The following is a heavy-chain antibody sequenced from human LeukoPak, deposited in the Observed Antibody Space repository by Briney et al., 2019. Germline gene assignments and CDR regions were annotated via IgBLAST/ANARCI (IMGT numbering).Heavy chain of an antibody. CDR1: GGSISSSGYY. V-gene: IGHV4-39*07. Sequence: SETLSLTCSVSGGSISSSGYYRGWIRQPPGKGLEWIGSIYYSGSTYYNPSLKSRVTISVDTSKNQFSLKLSSVTAAYTAVYYCASSSDWFRFEYWGQGTLVTVSS. CDR3: ASSSDWFRFEY. D-gene: IGHD3-9*01. CDR2: IYYSGST. J-gene: IGHJ4*02.